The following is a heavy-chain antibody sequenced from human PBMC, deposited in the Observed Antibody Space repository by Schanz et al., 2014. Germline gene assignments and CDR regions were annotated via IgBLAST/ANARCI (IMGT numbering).Heavy chain of an antibody. D-gene: IGHD2-21*02. CDR2: VNPGGGST. V-gene: IGHV1-46*01. Sequence: QVHLEQSGPEVKKPGASVKLSCRASGYPFTNYYIHWVRQAPGQGLEWMGIVNPGGGSTSVAQRFQTRVTLIRDTSTGTAYLGLTRLRFEDTAVYYCARGSLAGYVALLMTANDYWGQGTLLTVSS. CDR1: GYPFTNYY. J-gene: IGHJ4*02. CDR3: ARGSLAGYVALLMTANDY.